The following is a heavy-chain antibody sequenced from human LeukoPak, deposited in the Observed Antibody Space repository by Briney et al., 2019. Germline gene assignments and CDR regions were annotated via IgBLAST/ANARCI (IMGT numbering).Heavy chain of an antibody. V-gene: IGHV1-18*01. D-gene: IGHD2-15*01. Sequence: GASVKVSCKASGYIFTSYGISWVRQAPGQGLEWVGWVSAYADNTNYVQKLQGRVTMTTDTSTSTAYMELRSLRSDDTAVYYCARDCIGCHGFDYWGQGTLVTVSS. J-gene: IGHJ4*02. CDR1: GYIFTSYG. CDR3: ARDCIGCHGFDY. CDR2: VSAYADNT.